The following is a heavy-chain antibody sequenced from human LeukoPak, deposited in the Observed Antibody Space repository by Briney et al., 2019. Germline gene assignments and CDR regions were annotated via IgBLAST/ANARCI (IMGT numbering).Heavy chain of an antibody. CDR3: ARDGGSSSWYDDYYYYYMDV. CDR1: GYTFTGYY. Sequence: ASVKVSCKASGYTFTGYYMHWVRQAPGQGLEWMGWINPNSGGTNYAQKFQGRVTMTRDTSISTAYMELSRLRSDDTAVYYCARDGGSSSWYDDYYYYYMDVWGKGTTVTVSS. V-gene: IGHV1-2*02. CDR2: INPNSGGT. J-gene: IGHJ6*03. D-gene: IGHD6-13*01.